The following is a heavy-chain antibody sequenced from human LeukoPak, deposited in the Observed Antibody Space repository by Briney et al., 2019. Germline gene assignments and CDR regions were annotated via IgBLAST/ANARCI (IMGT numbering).Heavy chain of an antibody. V-gene: IGHV4-59*01. CDR3: ASSAVAADPDHYYYYYGMDV. J-gene: IGHJ6*02. CDR1: GGSLICYY. D-gene: IGHD2-15*01. CDR2: IYYSGST. Sequence: SETLSLTRIDSGGSLICYYWSWIRPPPGKGLEWIGYIYYSGSTNYNTSHKSRVTIAGETSKNQFSLKLSSVTAADTAVYYCASSAVAADPDHYYYYYGMDVWGQGTTVTVSS.